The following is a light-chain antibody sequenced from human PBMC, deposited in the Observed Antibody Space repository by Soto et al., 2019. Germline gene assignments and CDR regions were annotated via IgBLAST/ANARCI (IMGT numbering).Light chain of an antibody. CDR1: SSNIGTSS. CDR3: AAWDDSLNGHV. CDR2: TTN. V-gene: IGLV1-44*01. J-gene: IGLJ1*01. Sequence: QSVLTQLHSASGTPGQRVTISCSGSSSNIGTSSVHWFQRLPGTAPKLLISTTNQRPSGVPERFSGSKSGTSASLAISGLQSEDEADSYCAAWDDSLNGHVFGTGTEVTVL.